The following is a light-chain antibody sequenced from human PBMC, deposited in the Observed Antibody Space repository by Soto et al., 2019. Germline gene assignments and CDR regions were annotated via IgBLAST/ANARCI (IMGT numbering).Light chain of an antibody. J-gene: IGKJ1*01. CDR1: QTVSNNY. CDR3: QQYGSSPRT. Sequence: DIVLTQSPGTLSVSPGERVTLSCRASQTVSNNYLAWYQQKPGQAPRLLIYGASSRATGIPDRFSGSGSGTDFTLTISRLESEDLAVYYCQQYGSSPRTFGQGTKVEIK. V-gene: IGKV3-20*01. CDR2: GAS.